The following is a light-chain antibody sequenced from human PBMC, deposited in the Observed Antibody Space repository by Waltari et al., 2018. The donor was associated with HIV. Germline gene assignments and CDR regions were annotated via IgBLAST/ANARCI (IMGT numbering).Light chain of an antibody. J-gene: IGLJ1*01. CDR3: TSYAGSGEYV. Sequence: QSALTQPPSASGSPGQSVTISCTGTSSDVGGYDYVSWYQHHPGKVPRLIMYEGSKRPSGGPGRFAGFKSGNTASLTVSGLQAEDEADYYCTSYAGSGEYVFGTGTKVTVL. V-gene: IGLV2-8*01. CDR2: EGS. CDR1: SSDVGGYDY.